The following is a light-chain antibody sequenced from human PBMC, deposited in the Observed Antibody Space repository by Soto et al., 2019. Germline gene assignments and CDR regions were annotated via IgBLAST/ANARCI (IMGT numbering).Light chain of an antibody. Sequence: QSALTQPPSASGSPGQSVTISCTGTSSDVGGYNYVSWYQQHPGAAPKLMIYEVVKRPSGVPDRFSGSKSGNTASLTVSGLQAEDESDYYCSSYGCDNNVVFGGGTKLTVL. CDR1: SSDVGGYNY. V-gene: IGLV2-8*01. CDR3: SSYGCDNNVV. J-gene: IGLJ2*01. CDR2: EVV.